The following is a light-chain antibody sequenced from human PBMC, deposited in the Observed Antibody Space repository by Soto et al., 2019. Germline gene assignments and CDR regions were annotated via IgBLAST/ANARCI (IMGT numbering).Light chain of an antibody. J-gene: IGKJ2*01. CDR3: QQYNNWPYT. CDR2: GAS. V-gene: IGKV3-15*01. CDR1: QRFSSN. Sequence: EIVMTQAPATMSVSPGESVTLSCRASQRFSSNFAGYRQKHGQAPTLLIHGASTRATGVPARFSGSGSGTEFTLTITSLQSEDFAVYYCQQYNNWPYTFGQGTKLEVK.